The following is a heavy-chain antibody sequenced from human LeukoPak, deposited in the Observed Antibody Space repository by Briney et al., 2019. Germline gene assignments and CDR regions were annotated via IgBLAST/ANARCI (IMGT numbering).Heavy chain of an antibody. CDR2: IKQDGSEK. CDR3: ARGLDCRSTSCYLDN. D-gene: IGHD2-2*01. J-gene: IGHJ4*02. Sequence: GGSLRLSFAASGFPFTKYWMTWVRPAPGKGLEWVANIKQDGSEKFYVDSVKGRFTISRDNAKNSLDLQINSLGAEDTAVYYCARGLDCRSTSCYLDNWGQGTLVTVSS. V-gene: IGHV3-7*01. CDR1: GFPFTKYW.